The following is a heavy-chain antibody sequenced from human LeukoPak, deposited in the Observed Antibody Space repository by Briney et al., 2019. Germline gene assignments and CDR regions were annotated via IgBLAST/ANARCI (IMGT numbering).Heavy chain of an antibody. V-gene: IGHV4-34*01. D-gene: IGHD2-2*02. CDR2: INHSGST. CDR3: AGVVPAAIRGPFDY. Sequence: SETLSLTCAVYGGSFSGYYWSWIRQPPGKGLEWIGEINHSGSTNYNPSLKSRVTISVDTSKNQFSLKLSSVTAADTAAYHCAGVVPAAIRGPFDYWGQGTLVTVSS. CDR1: GGSFSGYY. J-gene: IGHJ4*02.